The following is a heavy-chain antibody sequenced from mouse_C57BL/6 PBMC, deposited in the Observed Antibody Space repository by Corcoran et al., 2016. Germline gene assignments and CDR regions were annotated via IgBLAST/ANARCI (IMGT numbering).Heavy chain of an antibody. V-gene: IGHV9-3*01. CDR2: INTYSGVP. CDR3: APYGYDGEAY. CDR1: GYTFTTYG. J-gene: IGHJ3*01. D-gene: IGHD2-2*01. Sequence: QIQLVQSGPELKKPGETVQISCKASGYTFTTYGMSWVKQAPGKVLKWMGWINTYSGVPTYAADFKGRFAFSLETSASTAYLQINNLKNEDTATYFCAPYGYDGEAYWGQGTLVTVSA.